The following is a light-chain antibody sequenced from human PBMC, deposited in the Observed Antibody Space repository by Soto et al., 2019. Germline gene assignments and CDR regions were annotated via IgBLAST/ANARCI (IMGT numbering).Light chain of an antibody. CDR3: LQHYIYLRT. CDR2: AAS. J-gene: IGKJ1*01. V-gene: IGKV1-17*03. CDR1: QDISTW. Sequence: KMSQSPSAVSAYVGDRVTITCRASQDISTWLAWYQQKPGKAPKRLIYAASSLHSGVPSRFSGSASGTEFTLAISGLQPEDFATYYCLQHYIYLRTFGQG.